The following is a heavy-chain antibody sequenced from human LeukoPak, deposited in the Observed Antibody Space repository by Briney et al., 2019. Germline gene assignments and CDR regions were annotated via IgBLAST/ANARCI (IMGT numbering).Heavy chain of an antibody. CDR3: ARGDYGDYVLLDY. V-gene: IGHV3-7*04. CDR2: IKQDGSEK. Sequence: GGSLRLSCAASGFTFSSYWMTWVRQAPGKGLEWVANIKQDGSEKYYVDSVKGRFTISRDNAKNSLYLQMNSLKAEDTAVYYCARGDYGDYVLLDYWGQGTLVTVSS. J-gene: IGHJ4*02. CDR1: GFTFSSYW. D-gene: IGHD4-17*01.